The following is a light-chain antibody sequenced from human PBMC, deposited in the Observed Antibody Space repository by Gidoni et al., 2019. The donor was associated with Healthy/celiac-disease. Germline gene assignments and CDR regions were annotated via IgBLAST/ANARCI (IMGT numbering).Light chain of an antibody. V-gene: IGKV3-15*01. CDR2: CAS. CDR1: QSVSSN. CDR3: QQYNNWPPDT. J-gene: IGKJ2*01. Sequence: EIVMKQSPATLSVSPGEGATLSCRASQSVSSNLAWYQQKPCQAHRLLIYCASTSATGIPASFSGSGSGTEFTLTISSLQSEDFAVYYCQQYNNWPPDTFGQGTKLEIK.